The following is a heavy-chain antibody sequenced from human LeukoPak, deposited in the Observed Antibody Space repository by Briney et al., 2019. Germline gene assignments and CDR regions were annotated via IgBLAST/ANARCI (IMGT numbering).Heavy chain of an antibody. J-gene: IGHJ6*02. V-gene: IGHV4-59*10. CDR1: GGSFSSYY. Sequence: PSETLSLTCAVYGGSFSSYYWSWIRQPAGKGLEWIGRIYTSGSTNYNPSLKSRVTMSVDTSKNQFSLKLSSVTAADTAVYYCARDNMTTVTTSGAYYYYGMDVWGQGTTVTDSS. CDR2: IYTSGST. D-gene: IGHD4-17*01. CDR3: ARDNMTTVTTSGAYYYYGMDV.